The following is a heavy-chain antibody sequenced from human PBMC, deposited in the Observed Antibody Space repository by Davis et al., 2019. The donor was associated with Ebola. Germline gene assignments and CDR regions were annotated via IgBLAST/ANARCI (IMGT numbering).Heavy chain of an antibody. CDR3: AGQDGVEVGATWADY. Sequence: SVKVSCKASGNTPSNTAISWVRQAPGQGLEWMGGIIPIFGIVNYAQKFQGRVTITTDKDTKTDYMELSSLRAEDTAVYYCAGQDGVEVGATWADYWGQGTLVTVSS. D-gene: IGHD1-26*01. J-gene: IGHJ4*02. CDR2: IIPIFGIV. V-gene: IGHV1-69*10. CDR1: GNTPSNTA.